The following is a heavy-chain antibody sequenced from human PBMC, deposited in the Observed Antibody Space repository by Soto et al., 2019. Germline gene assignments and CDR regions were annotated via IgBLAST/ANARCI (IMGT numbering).Heavy chain of an antibody. V-gene: IGHV1-3*01. CDR2: INAGNGNT. D-gene: IGHD1-26*01. J-gene: IGHJ4*02. Sequence: QVQLVQSGAEVKKPGASVKVSCKASGYTFTSYAMHWVRQAPGQRLEWMGWINAGNGNTTYSQKFQGRVTITRDTSASTAYMELSSLRSEDTAVYYCARSRSYGPFDYWGQGTLVTVSS. CDR3: ARSRSYGPFDY. CDR1: GYTFTSYA.